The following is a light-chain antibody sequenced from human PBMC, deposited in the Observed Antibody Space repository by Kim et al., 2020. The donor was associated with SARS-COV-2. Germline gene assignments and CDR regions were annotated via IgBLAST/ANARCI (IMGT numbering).Light chain of an antibody. Sequence: SYELTQPPSVSVSPGQTARITCSGDALPKQYAYWYQQKPGQAPVLVIYKDSERPSGIPERFSGSSSGTTVTLTISGGQAEDEADYYCQSADSRGTFSVV. CDR2: KDS. CDR3: QSADSRGTFSVV. J-gene: IGLJ2*01. CDR1: ALPKQY. V-gene: IGLV3-25*03.